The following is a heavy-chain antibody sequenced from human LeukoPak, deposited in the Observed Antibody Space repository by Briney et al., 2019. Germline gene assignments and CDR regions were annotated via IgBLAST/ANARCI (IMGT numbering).Heavy chain of an antibody. CDR3: ARDRYSSGWQHYYYMDV. Sequence: PSETLSLTCTVSGGSISSYYWSWVRQPPGKELEWIGYIFYSGNTNSNPSLRSRVTISVDTSKNQFSLKLSSVTAADTAVYYCARDRYSSGWQHYYYMDVWGKGTTVTVSS. CDR1: GGSISSYY. J-gene: IGHJ6*03. CDR2: IFYSGNT. V-gene: IGHV4-59*01. D-gene: IGHD6-19*01.